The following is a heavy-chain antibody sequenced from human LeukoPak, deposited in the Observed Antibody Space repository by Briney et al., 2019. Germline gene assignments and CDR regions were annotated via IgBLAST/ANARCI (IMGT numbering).Heavy chain of an antibody. CDR3: ARSRLLLDY. Sequence: ATAKVSCKASGYTFITYYIHWVRQAPGQGLEWMGIISPSGGSTTYAQRFQGRVTMTGDTSTSTVYVELSSLRSEDTAVYYCARSRLLLDYWGKGTLVSVSS. V-gene: IGHV1-46*01. CDR2: ISPSGGST. D-gene: IGHD2-21*02. J-gene: IGHJ4*02. CDR1: GYTFITYY.